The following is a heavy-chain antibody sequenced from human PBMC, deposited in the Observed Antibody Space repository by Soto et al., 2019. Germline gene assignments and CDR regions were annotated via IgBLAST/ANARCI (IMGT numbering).Heavy chain of an antibody. V-gene: IGHV3-48*02. CDR1: GFDFYSYG. Sequence: GSLRLSCVGSGFDFYSYGLNWVRQAPGKGLEWVSYIASSSNTIYYTDSVKGRFIVSRDDARNSLFLNMNSLRHEDTAVYYCTRDGVDGDYWGQGTLVTVSS. CDR2: IASSSNTI. D-gene: IGHD3-3*01. CDR3: TRDGVDGDY. J-gene: IGHJ4*02.